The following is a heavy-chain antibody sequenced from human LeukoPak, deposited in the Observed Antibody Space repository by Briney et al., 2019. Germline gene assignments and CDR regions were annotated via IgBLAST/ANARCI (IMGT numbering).Heavy chain of an antibody. Sequence: PSETLSLTCTVSGGSISSGSYYWSWIRQPAGEGLEWIGRIYTSGSTNYNPSLKSQVTISVDTSKNQFSLKLSSVTAADTAVYYCARRPRYYDLGYYYYMDVWGKGTTVTVSS. D-gene: IGHD3-3*01. CDR1: GGSISSGSYY. V-gene: IGHV4-61*02. J-gene: IGHJ6*03. CDR2: IYTSGST. CDR3: ARRPRYYDLGYYYYMDV.